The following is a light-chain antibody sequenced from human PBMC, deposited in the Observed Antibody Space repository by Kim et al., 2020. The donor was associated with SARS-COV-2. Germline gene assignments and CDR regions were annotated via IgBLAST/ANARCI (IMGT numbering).Light chain of an antibody. CDR2: GAS. CDR3: QQYGGSPAT. V-gene: IGKV3-20*01. CDR1: QSVSSSY. Sequence: EVVLTQSPGTLSLSPGERATLSCRASQSVSSSYLAWYQQKPGQAPRLLIYGASSRATGIPDRFSRSGSGTDFTLTISRLEPEDFAVYYCQQYGGSPATFGQGTKVDIK. J-gene: IGKJ1*01.